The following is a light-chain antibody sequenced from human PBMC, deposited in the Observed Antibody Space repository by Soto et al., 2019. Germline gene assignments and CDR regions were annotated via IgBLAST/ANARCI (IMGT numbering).Light chain of an antibody. J-gene: IGLJ1*01. CDR1: SSDVGGYNF. CDR3: SSYTSISTYV. Sequence: QSALTQPASVSGSPGQSITISCTGTSSDVGGYNFVSWYQQHPGKAPKLMIYDVRNQPSGVSNRFSGSKSVNTASLTISGLQAEDEADYYCSSYTSISTYVFGTGTKVTV. CDR2: DVR. V-gene: IGLV2-14*01.